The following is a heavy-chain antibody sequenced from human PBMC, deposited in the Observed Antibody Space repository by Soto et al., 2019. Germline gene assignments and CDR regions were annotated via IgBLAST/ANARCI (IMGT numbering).Heavy chain of an antibody. CDR2: FKSKNDGGST. Sequence: EVQLVESGGGLVEPGGSLRLSCAASGFSFIDAWMNWVRQAPGKGLEWVGRFKSKNDGGSTDYAAAVRGRFTLSRDDSKKMRPLQMNSLKTEDTAVYYCTTALKYDILTGYYKGGVMDYWGQGTLVTVSS. J-gene: IGHJ4*02. V-gene: IGHV3-15*07. CDR1: GFSFIDAW. D-gene: IGHD3-9*01. CDR3: TTALKYDILTGYYKGGVMDY.